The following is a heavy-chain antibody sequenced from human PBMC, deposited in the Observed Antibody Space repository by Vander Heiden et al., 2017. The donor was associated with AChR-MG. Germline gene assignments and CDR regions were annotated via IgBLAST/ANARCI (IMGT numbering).Heavy chain of an antibody. Sequence: QVQLVESGGGLVKPGGSLRLSWAASGFTFSDYYMSGIRQAPGKGLEWVSYISSSGSTIYYADSVKGRFTISRDNAKNSLYLQMNSLRAEDTAVYYCARDIPGGAPFHYYYYYGMDVWGQGTTVTVSS. CDR2: ISSSGSTI. CDR1: GFTFSDYY. D-gene: IGHD2-21*01. CDR3: ARDIPGGAPFHYYYYYGMDV. J-gene: IGHJ6*02. V-gene: IGHV3-11*01.